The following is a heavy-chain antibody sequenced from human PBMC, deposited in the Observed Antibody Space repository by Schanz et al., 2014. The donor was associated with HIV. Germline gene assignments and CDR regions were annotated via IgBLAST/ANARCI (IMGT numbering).Heavy chain of an antibody. J-gene: IGHJ6*02. V-gene: IGHV3-30*03. D-gene: IGHD2-15*01. CDR2: ISYDGSNK. CDR1: GFTFSTYG. Sequence: QVQLVESGGGVVQPGRSLRLSCAASGFTFSTYGMHWVRQGPGKGLEWVAFISYDGSNKYYADSVKGRFTISRDNSKNTLFLQMNSLRGEDTAMYYCARDDCSGGSCYSNYYYGMDVWGQGTTVTVSS. CDR3: ARDDCSGGSCYSNYYYGMDV.